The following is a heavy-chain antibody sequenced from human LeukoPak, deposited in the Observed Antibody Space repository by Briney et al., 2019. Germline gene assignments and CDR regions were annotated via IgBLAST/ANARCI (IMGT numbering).Heavy chain of an antibody. CDR2: IWSDATNR. D-gene: IGHD4-11*01. J-gene: IGHJ4*01. CDR1: GFIFSHHG. V-gene: IGHV3-33*01. Sequence: AGSLRLSCAASGFIFSHHGMHWVRQAPGKGLEWVAVIWSDATNRFYADSVKGRCTISRDNSQNTVFLQMTSLRVKDTAIYYCARDAQRGFDYSNSLKNWGHGTLVTVSS. CDR3: ARDAQRGFDYSNSLKN.